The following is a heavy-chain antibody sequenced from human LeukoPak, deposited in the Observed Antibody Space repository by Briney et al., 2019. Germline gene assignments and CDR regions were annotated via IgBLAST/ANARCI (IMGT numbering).Heavy chain of an antibody. Sequence: GGSLRLSCAASGFTFSDCYMSWIRQAPGKGLEWVSYISSSGSTIYYADSVKGRFTISRDNAKNSLSLQMNSLRVEDTAVYYCVRDPSEASHPYYFDYWGQGTLVTVSS. D-gene: IGHD2-2*01. CDR2: ISSSGSTI. V-gene: IGHV3-11*04. CDR1: GFTFSDCY. J-gene: IGHJ4*02. CDR3: VRDPSEASHPYYFDY.